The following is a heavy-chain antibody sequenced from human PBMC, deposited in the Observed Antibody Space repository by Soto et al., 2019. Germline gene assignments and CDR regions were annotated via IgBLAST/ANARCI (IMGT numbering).Heavy chain of an antibody. D-gene: IGHD1-1*01. J-gene: IGHJ4*02. V-gene: IGHV3-30-3*01. Sequence: GGSLRLSCAASGVTFSSYALHWVRQAPGKGLEWVAVITYDGSNKYYADSVKGRFTISRDNSKNTLHLQMNSLRAEDTAVYYCARDPKGLETLYYWGQGTLVTVSS. CDR1: GVTFSSYA. CDR2: ITYDGSNK. CDR3: ARDPKGLETLYY.